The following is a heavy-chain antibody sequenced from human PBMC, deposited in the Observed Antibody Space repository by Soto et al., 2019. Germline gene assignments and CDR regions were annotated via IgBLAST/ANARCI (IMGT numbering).Heavy chain of an antibody. CDR3: VRAGRSLSPYCFDTSCYGPTLS. CDR1: GFTFTSFA. CDR2: VSYDGRKK. D-gene: IGHD2-2*01. Sequence: GGSLRLSCAASGFTFTSFAMHWVRQAPGKGLEWVAVVSYDGRKKYYADSVKGRFTISRDNSLNTMYVQMNSLRPDDTAVYYCVRAGRSLSPYCFDTSCYGPTLSWGQGTLVTVSS. V-gene: IGHV3-30*04. J-gene: IGHJ5*02.